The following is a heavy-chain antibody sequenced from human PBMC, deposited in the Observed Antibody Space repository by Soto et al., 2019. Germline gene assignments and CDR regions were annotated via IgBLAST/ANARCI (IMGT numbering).Heavy chain of an antibody. V-gene: IGHV1-69*01. Sequence: QVQLVQSGAEVKKPGSSVKVSCKASGGSFSSYAISWVRQAPGQGLEWMGGIIPIFGTANYAQKFQGRVTITADESTSTAYMALSSLRSEDTAVYYCARFSGLAVAGAPPRFQHWGQGTLVIVSS. CDR1: GGSFSSYA. J-gene: IGHJ1*01. D-gene: IGHD6-19*01. CDR2: IIPIFGTA. CDR3: ARFSGLAVAGAPPRFQH.